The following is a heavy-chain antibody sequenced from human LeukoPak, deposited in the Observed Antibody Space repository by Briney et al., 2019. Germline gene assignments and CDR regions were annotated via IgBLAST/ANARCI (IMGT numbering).Heavy chain of an antibody. CDR2: INHSGST. CDR3: ARVASSHWYFNRAKYYFDY. CDR1: GGSFSGYY. D-gene: IGHD6-13*01. J-gene: IGHJ4*02. Sequence: SETLSLTCAVYGGSFSGYYWSWIRQPPGKGLEWIGGINHSGSTNYIPSLKSRVPISLDTSRNQFSLKLSSVTAADTAVYYCARVASSHWYFNRAKYYFDYWGQGTLVTVSS. V-gene: IGHV4-34*01.